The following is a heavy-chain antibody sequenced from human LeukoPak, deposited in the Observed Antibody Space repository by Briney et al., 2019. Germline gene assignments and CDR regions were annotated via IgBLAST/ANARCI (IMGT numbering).Heavy chain of an antibody. D-gene: IGHD2-8*02. Sequence: SETLSLTCTVSGGSISTYYWNWIRQPPGKGLEWIGYIYYSGSTNYNPSLKSRVTISVDTSKNQFSLQLSSVTAADTAVYYCARVYCTGGSCFAGWFDSWGQGTLVTVSS. CDR1: GGSISTYY. CDR2: IYYSGST. V-gene: IGHV4-59*08. CDR3: ARVYCTGGSCFAGWFDS. J-gene: IGHJ5*01.